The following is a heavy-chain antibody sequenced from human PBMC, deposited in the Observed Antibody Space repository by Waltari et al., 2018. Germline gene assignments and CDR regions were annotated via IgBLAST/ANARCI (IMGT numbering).Heavy chain of an antibody. CDR2: VSGSGGST. CDR3: AKDTDLIVMVTGGFDY. V-gene: IGHV3-23*01. Sequence: EVQLLESGGGLVQPGGSLRLSCAASGFTFSSYAMSWVRQAPGKGLEWVSVVSGSGGSTYYADSVKGRFTISRDISKNTLFLQMNSLRAEDTAVYYCAKDTDLIVMVTGGFDYWGQGTLVTVSS. J-gene: IGHJ4*02. D-gene: IGHD2-21*02. CDR1: GFTFSSYA.